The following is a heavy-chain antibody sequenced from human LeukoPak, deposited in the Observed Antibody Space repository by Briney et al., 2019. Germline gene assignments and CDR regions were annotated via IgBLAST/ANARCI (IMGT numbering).Heavy chain of an antibody. V-gene: IGHV4-59*12. CDR1: GGTLNSFY. Sequence: PSETLSLTCTVSGGTLNSFYWTWIRQPPGKGLEFIGYVYYTGKTSYNPSLRSRVTMSVDTSKNQFSLNLSSVTAADTAVYYCAREGGSYRAFDYWGQGTLVTVSS. D-gene: IGHD1-26*01. J-gene: IGHJ4*02. CDR2: VYYTGKT. CDR3: AREGGSYRAFDY.